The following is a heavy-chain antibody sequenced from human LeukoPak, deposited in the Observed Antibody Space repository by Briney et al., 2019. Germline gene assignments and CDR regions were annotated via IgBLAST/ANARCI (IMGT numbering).Heavy chain of an antibody. V-gene: IGHV3-53*01. CDR1: GFTVSSNS. D-gene: IGHD3-16*01. CDR3: ARVGDLAAFDI. Sequence: PGGSLRLSCTVSGFTVSSNSMSWVRQAPGKGLEWVSFIYSGTIHYSDSVKGRFTISRDNSKNTLYLQMNSLRAEDTAVYYCARVGDLAAFDIWGQGTMVTVSS. J-gene: IGHJ3*02. CDR2: IYSGTI.